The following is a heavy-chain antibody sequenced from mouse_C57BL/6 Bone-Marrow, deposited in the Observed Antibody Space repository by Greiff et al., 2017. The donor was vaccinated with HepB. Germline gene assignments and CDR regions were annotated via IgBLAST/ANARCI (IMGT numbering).Heavy chain of an antibody. CDR2: IYPGDGDT. V-gene: IGHV1-82*01. CDR3: ARELGRRDWYFDV. D-gene: IGHD4-1*01. Sequence: QVQLQQSGPELVKPGASVKISCKASGYAFSSSWMNWVKQRPGKGLEWIGRIYPGDGDTNYNGKFKGKATLTADKSSSTAYMQLSSLTSEDSAVYCCARELGRRDWYFDVWGTGTTVTVSS. CDR1: GYAFSSSW. J-gene: IGHJ1*03.